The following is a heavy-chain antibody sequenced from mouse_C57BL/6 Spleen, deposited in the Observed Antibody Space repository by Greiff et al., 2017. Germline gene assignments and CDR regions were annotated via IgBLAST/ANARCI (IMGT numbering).Heavy chain of an antibody. J-gene: IGHJ2*01. CDR1: GYTFTDYE. CDR3: TRYYYGSSYRGYYFDY. Sequence: VQLQQSGAELVRPGASVTLSCKASGYTFTDYEMHWVKQTPVHGLEWIGAIDPETGGTAYNQKFKGKAILTADKSSSTAYMELRSLTSEDSAVYYCTRYYYGSSYRGYYFDYWGQGTTLTVSS. V-gene: IGHV1-15*01. CDR2: IDPETGGT. D-gene: IGHD1-1*01.